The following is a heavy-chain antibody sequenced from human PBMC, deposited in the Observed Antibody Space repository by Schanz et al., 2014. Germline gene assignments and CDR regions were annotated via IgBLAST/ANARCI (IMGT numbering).Heavy chain of an antibody. J-gene: IGHJ6*03. Sequence: EVQLLESGGGLVQPGGSLKLSCAASGLIFSNYVMSWVRQAPGKGLEWVSTIGTSGGTNYADSVKGRFTISRDNSKNTLYLQMKSLRAEDTAVYYCARVKYCTITRCYRTETEGIYYMDVWGKGTTVTVSS. CDR1: GLIFSNYV. CDR3: ARVKYCTITRCYRTETEGIYYMDV. V-gene: IGHV3-23*01. D-gene: IGHD2-2*01. CDR2: IGTSGGT.